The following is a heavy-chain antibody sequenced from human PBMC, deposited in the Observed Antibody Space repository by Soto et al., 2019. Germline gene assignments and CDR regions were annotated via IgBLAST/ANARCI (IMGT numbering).Heavy chain of an antibody. Sequence: SETLSLTCGVYDGSFSGYFWTWIRQSPGKGLEWIGEINHSGSTNYNPSLKSRATISVDPSEKEFSLRLSAVTAADTAVYYCARGQWLPRGEYWGQGALVTVSS. CDR2: INHSGST. V-gene: IGHV4-34*01. D-gene: IGHD6-19*01. CDR1: DGSFSGYF. J-gene: IGHJ4*02. CDR3: ARGQWLPRGEY.